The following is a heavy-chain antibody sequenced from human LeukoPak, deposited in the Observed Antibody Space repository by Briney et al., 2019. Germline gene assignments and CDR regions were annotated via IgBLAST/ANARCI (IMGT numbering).Heavy chain of an antibody. CDR3: HAIITMVRGVIITTLVY. CDR2: INPSGGST. J-gene: IGHJ4*02. Sequence: ASVKVSCKASGYTFTSYYMHWVRQAPGQGLEWMGIINPSGGSTSYAQKFQGRVTMTRDTSTSTVYMELSSLRSEDTAVYYCHAIITMVRGVIITTLVYWGQGTLVTVSS. D-gene: IGHD3-10*01. V-gene: IGHV1-46*01. CDR1: GYTFTSYY.